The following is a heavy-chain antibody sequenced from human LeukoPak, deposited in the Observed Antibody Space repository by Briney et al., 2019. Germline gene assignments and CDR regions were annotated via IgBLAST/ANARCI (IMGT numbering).Heavy chain of an antibody. Sequence: QPGGSLRLSCAASGFTFSSYWRSWVRQAPGKRLEWVANIKQDGSEKYYVDSVKGRFTISRDNAKDSLYLQMNSLRAEDTAVYYCARGGSYFPYWGQGTLVTVSS. CDR1: GFTFSSYW. J-gene: IGHJ4*02. D-gene: IGHD1-26*01. V-gene: IGHV3-7*05. CDR3: ARGGSYFPY. CDR2: IKQDGSEK.